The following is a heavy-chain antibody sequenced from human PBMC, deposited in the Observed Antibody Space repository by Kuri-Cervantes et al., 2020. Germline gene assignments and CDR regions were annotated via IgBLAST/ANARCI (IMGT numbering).Heavy chain of an antibody. CDR2: IYSGGST. J-gene: IGHJ4*02. CDR1: GFTVSSNY. D-gene: IGHD6-19*01. V-gene: IGHV3-53*01. Sequence: GESLKISCAASGFTVSSNYMSWVRQAPGKGLEWVSVIYSGGSTYYEDSVKGRFTISRDNAKNSLYQQMNSLRAEDTAVYYCARVGIQEYSSGRDYWGQGTLVTVSS. CDR3: ARVGIQEYSSGRDY.